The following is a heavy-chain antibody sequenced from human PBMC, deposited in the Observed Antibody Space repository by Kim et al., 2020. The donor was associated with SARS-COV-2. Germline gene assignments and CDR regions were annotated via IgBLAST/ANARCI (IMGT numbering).Heavy chain of an antibody. V-gene: IGHV4-34*01. Sequence: SETLSLTCAVYGGSFSGYYWSWIRQPPGKGLEWIGEINHSGSTNYNPSLKSRVTISVDTSKNQFSLKLSSVTAADTAVYYCARGLMVRGGKGATRRKWGFDYWGQGTLVTVSS. CDR1: GGSFSGYY. CDR3: ARGLMVRGGKGATRRKWGFDY. D-gene: IGHD3-10*01. J-gene: IGHJ4*02. CDR2: INHSGST.